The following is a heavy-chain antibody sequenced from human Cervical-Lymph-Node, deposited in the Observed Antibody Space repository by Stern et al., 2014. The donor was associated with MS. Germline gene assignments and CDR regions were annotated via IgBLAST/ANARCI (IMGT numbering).Heavy chain of an antibody. V-gene: IGHV1-69*01. CDR1: GGTFKSYV. CDR3: ARVIPAGIITHAFDI. J-gene: IGHJ3*02. CDR2: IIPAFRTA. D-gene: IGHD2-2*02. Sequence: VQLVESGAEVKKPGSSVTVSCTTSGGTFKSYVISWVRQPPRQGHEWMGGIIPAFRTANHAQKCQGRVTITADASTSTAYMELSSLRSEDTAVYYCARVIPAGIITHAFDIWGQGTMVIVSS.